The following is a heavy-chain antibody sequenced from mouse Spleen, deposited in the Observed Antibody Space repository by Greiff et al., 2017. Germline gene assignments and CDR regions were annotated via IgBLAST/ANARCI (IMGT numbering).Heavy chain of an antibody. CDR2: ISSGGSYT. D-gene: IGHD1-2*01. V-gene: IGHV5-9-3*01. J-gene: IGHJ4*01. CDR1: GFTFSSYA. CDR3: ARHATHTATFYAMDY. Sequence: EVQGVESGGGLVKPGGSLKLSCAASGFTFSSYAMSWVRQTPEKRLEWVATISSGGSYTYYPDSVKGRFTISRDNAKNTLYLQMSSLRSEDTAMYYCARHATHTATFYAMDYWGQGTSVTVSS.